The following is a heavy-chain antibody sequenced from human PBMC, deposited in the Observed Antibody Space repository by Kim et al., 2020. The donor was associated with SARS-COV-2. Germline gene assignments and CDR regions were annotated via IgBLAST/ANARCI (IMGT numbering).Heavy chain of an antibody. J-gene: IGHJ5*02. CDR1: GVPLRGSY. CDR2: IYNSGGT. D-gene: IGHD3-10*01. CDR3: ARQSGAFYNSGRESGWFDP. V-gene: IGHV4-59*08. Sequence: SETLSLTCIVSGVPLRGSYWTWIRQPPGKGLEWIGYIYNSGGTDYNPSLRSRVTLSVDTSRNQFSLHLRSATAADTGVYFCARQSGAFYNSGRESGWFDP.